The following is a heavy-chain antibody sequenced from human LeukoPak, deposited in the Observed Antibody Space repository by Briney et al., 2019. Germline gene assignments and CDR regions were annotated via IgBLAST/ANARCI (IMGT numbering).Heavy chain of an antibody. CDR1: GFTFDDYG. V-gene: IGHV3-20*04. D-gene: IGHD5-18*01. CDR2: INWNGGST. CDR3: ARVYHAEYSYGIDY. Sequence: PGGSLRLSCAASGFTFDDYGMSWVRQAPGKGLEWVSGINWNGGSTGYADSVKGRFTISRDNAKNSLYLQMNSLRAEDTALYYCARVYHAEYSYGIDYWGQGTLVTVSS. J-gene: IGHJ4*02.